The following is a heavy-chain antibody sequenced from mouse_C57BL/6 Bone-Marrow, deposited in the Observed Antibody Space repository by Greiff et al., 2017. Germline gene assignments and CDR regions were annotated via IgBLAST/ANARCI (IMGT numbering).Heavy chain of an antibody. V-gene: IGHV14-3*01. CDR2: IDPANGNT. CDR3: ARRVLYGNYLYYFDY. J-gene: IGHJ2*01. D-gene: IGHD2-1*01. CDR1: GFNIKNTY. Sequence: EVMLVESVAELVRPGASVKLSCTASGFNIKNTYMHWVKQRPEQGLEWIGRIDPANGNTKYAPKFQGKATITADTSSNTAYLQLSSLTSEDTAIYYCARRVLYGNYLYYFDYWGKGTTLTVSS.